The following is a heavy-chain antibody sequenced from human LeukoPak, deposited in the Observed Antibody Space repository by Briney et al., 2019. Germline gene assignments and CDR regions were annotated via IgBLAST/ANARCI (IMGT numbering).Heavy chain of an antibody. Sequence: SETLSLTCAVYGGPFSNYYWSWVRQPPGKGLEWIGEINHSGSTNYSPSLKSRVTISVDTSKNQFSLKLSSVTAADTAVYYCASCLGYCTRLPDMDVWSKGTTVTVSS. V-gene: IGHV4-34*01. CDR3: ASCLGYCTRLPDMDV. CDR1: GGPFSNYY. D-gene: IGHD2-8*01. J-gene: IGHJ6*03. CDR2: INHSGST.